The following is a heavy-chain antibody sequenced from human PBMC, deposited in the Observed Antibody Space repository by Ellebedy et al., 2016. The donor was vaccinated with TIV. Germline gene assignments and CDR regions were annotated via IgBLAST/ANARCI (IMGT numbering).Heavy chain of an antibody. D-gene: IGHD1-7*01. CDR1: GFTFSDYD. Sequence: GESLKISCAASGFTFSDYDMHWVRQATGKGLEWVSVIGTVGDTYYPGSVKGRFTISRDNAKNSLYLHMNSLSAGDTAVYYCARGLAGTSKFMEVWGQGTTVTVSS. V-gene: IGHV3-13*01. CDR2: IGTVGDT. CDR3: ARGLAGTSKFMEV. J-gene: IGHJ6*02.